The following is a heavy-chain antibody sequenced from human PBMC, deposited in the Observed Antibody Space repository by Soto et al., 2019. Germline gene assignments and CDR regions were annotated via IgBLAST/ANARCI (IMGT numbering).Heavy chain of an antibody. CDR1: GFKFSNYA. D-gene: IGHD3-16*01. V-gene: IGHV3-23*01. CDR3: AKDRRAGGNSAFYFDF. Sequence: GGSLRLSCAASGFKFSNYAMSWVRQAPGKGLEWVSLISATGGGTYYADSVKGRYTISRDNSHNTLYLQVHSLTAEDTAVYYCAKDRRAGGNSAFYFDFWGQGAQVTVSS. J-gene: IGHJ4*02. CDR2: ISATGGGT.